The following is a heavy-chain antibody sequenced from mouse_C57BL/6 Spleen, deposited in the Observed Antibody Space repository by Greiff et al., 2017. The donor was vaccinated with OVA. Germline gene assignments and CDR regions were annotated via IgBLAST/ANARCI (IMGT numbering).Heavy chain of an antibody. J-gene: IGHJ4*01. Sequence: QVQLQQSGAELVRPGASVKLSCKASGYTFTDYYINWVKQRPGQGLEWIARIYPGSGNTYYNEKFKGKATLTAEKSSSTAYMQLSSLTSEDSAVYFCARGRLRRTPMDYWGQGTSVTVSS. V-gene: IGHV1-76*01. CDR3: ARGRLRRTPMDY. CDR1: GYTFTDYY. CDR2: IYPGSGNT. D-gene: IGHD2-2*01.